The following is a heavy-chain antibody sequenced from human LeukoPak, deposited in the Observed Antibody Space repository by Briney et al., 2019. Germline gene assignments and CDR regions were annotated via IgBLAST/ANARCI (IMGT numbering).Heavy chain of an antibody. CDR1: GGSISSGSYY. D-gene: IGHD2-2*01. CDR2: IYYTGST. J-gene: IGHJ6*03. CDR3: ARHVEGYCSSTSCYAGSYYYYYMDV. V-gene: IGHV4-39*01. Sequence: PSETLSLTCTVSGGSISSGSYYWGWIRQPPGKGLEWIGSIYYTGSTYYNPSLKSRVTMSVDTSKNQFSLKLSSVTAADTAVYYCARHVEGYCSSTSCYAGSYYYYYMDVWGKGTTVTISS.